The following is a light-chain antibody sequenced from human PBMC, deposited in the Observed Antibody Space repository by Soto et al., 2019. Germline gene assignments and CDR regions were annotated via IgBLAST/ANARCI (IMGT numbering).Light chain of an antibody. CDR3: TSFAGITGV. J-gene: IGLJ3*02. V-gene: IGLV6-57*03. CDR1: SGSIDSTH. Sequence: NFLLTQPHSVSESPGKTVTISCTRSSGSIDSTHVQWFQQRHGSAPTSMIFEDNKRPSGVPARFSGFIDTFSNSDSLTISGLEIEDEAAYYCTSFAGITGVLCGGTKVTVL. CDR2: EDN.